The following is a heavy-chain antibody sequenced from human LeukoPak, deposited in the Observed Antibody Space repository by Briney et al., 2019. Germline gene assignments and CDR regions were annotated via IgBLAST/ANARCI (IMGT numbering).Heavy chain of an antibody. CDR3: ARHSSGSYYPDY. CDR2: IYYSGST. Sequence: SETLSLTCTVSGSSISSYYWSWIRQPPGKGLEWIGYIYYSGSTNYNPSLKSRVTISVDTSKNQFSLKLSSVTAADTAVYYCARHSSGSYYPDYWGQGTLVTVSS. V-gene: IGHV4-59*08. J-gene: IGHJ4*02. D-gene: IGHD1-26*01. CDR1: GSSISSYY.